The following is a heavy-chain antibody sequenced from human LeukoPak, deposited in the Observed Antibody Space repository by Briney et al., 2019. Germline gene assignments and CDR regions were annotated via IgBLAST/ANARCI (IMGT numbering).Heavy chain of an antibody. D-gene: IGHD1-26*01. CDR2: ISSSGSTI. J-gene: IGHJ4*02. CDR3: AREKDGSYGNFDY. CDR1: GFTFSGYE. Sequence: GGSLRLSCAASGFTFSGYEMNWVRQAPGKGLEWVSYISSSGSTIYYADSVKGRFTISRDNAKNSLYLQVNSLRAEDTAVYYCAREKDGSYGNFDYWGQGTLVTVSS. V-gene: IGHV3-48*03.